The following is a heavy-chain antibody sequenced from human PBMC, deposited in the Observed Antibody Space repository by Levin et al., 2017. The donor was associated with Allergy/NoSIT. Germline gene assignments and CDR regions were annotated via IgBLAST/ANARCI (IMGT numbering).Heavy chain of an antibody. CDR1: GFIFSRYW. V-gene: IGHV3-74*01. J-gene: IGHJ4*02. CDR2: IKGDGSET. CDR3: ARDFDWDGGY. D-gene: IGHD3-9*01. Sequence: SCAASGFIFSRYWIHWVRQAPGEGLVWVSRIKGDGSETYYADSVKGRFTISRDNARNTLYLEMNSLKVEDTAVYYCARDFDWDGGYWGQGTLVTVSS.